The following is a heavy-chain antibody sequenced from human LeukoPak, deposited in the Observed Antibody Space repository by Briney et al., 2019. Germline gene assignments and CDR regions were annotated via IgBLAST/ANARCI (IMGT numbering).Heavy chain of an antibody. CDR2: INTDGTSI. D-gene: IGHD1-26*01. V-gene: IGHV3-74*01. Sequence: GGSLRLSCAASGFIFSSYWMHWVRQAPGKGLVWVSRINTDGTSITYADSVKGRFTISRDNAKNTLYLQMNSLRAEDTAVYYCAKKWGVYSAYYYYMDVWGKGTTVTVSS. CDR3: AKKWGVYSAYYYYMDV. J-gene: IGHJ6*03. CDR1: GFIFSSYW.